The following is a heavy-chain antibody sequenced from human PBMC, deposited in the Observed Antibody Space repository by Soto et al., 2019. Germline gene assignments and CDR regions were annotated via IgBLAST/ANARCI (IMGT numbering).Heavy chain of an antibody. Sequence: TLSLTCVVSGGSITSGNSYSWAWIRQPPGRGLEWIGSISQTGATSYNPSLKSRVSVSLDKSKNQFSLRLSSVTAADMAVYYCARAVSPYFGTWFDPWGQGTLVTVSS. CDR2: ISQTGAT. CDR1: GGSITSGNSYS. J-gene: IGHJ5*02. V-gene: IGHV4-30-2*01. CDR3: ARAVSPYFGTWFDP. D-gene: IGHD3-10*01.